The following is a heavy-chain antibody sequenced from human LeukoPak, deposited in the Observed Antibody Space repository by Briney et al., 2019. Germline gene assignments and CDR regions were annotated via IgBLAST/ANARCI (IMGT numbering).Heavy chain of an antibody. V-gene: IGHV3-11*06. CDR3: ARPYSSTYGMDV. Sequence: GGSLRLSCAASGFTFSDYYMSWIRQAPGKGLEWVSYISSSSSYTNYADSVKGRFTISRDSAKNSLYLQMNSLRAEDTAVYYCARPYSSTYGMDVWGKGTTVTVSS. CDR2: ISSSSSYT. CDR1: GFTFSDYY. J-gene: IGHJ6*04. D-gene: IGHD6-13*01.